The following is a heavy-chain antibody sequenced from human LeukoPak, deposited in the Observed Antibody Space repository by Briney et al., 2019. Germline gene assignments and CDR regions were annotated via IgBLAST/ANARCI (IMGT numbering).Heavy chain of an antibody. CDR2: ISASGSTI. D-gene: IGHD4-17*01. CDR1: GFTFSSNY. V-gene: IGHV3-23*01. Sequence: GGSLRLSCAASGFTFSSNYMSWVRQAPGKGLEWVSDISASGSTIHYADSVKGRFTVSRDNSKNTVFLEMISLRVEDTALYHCAKGHGDWGGNYLDHWGQGAQVTVSS. CDR3: AKGHGDWGGNYLDH. J-gene: IGHJ4*02.